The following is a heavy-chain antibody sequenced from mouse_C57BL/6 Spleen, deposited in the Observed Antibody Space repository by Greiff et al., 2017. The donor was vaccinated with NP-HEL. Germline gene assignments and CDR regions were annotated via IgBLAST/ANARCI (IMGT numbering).Heavy chain of an antibody. Sequence: EVKVVESGGGLVKPGGSLKLSCAASGFTFSSYAMSWVRQTPEKRLEWVATISDGGSYTYYPDNVKGRFTISRDNAKNNLYLQMSHLKSEDTAMYYCARDGYGNYVGWFAYWGQGTLVTVSA. J-gene: IGHJ3*01. V-gene: IGHV5-4*01. CDR2: ISDGGSYT. CDR1: GFTFSSYA. CDR3: ARDGYGNYVGWFAY. D-gene: IGHD2-10*02.